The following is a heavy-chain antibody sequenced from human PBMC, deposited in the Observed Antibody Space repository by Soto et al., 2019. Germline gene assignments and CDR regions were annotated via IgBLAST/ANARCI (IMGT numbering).Heavy chain of an antibody. Sequence: GGSLRLSCAASGFTFTNAWMSWVRQAPGKGLEWVGRIKKKTDGGTTDYAAPVKGRFTLSRDDSKNTLYLQMKSLKNEDTGVYYCTTGQWRASGYYYGLDVWGHGTTVTVSS. V-gene: IGHV3-15*01. CDR1: GFTFTNAW. D-gene: IGHD6-19*01. J-gene: IGHJ6*02. CDR2: IKKKTDGGTT. CDR3: TTGQWRASGYYYGLDV.